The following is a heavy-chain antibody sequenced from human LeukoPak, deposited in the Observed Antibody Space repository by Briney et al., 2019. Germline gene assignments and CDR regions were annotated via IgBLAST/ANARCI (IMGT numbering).Heavy chain of an antibody. J-gene: IGHJ4*02. CDR2: INHSGST. V-gene: IGHV4-34*01. CDR3: ARHGVVVVPAAHGEFDY. CDR1: GGSFSGYY. D-gene: IGHD2-2*01. Sequence: SETLSLTCAVYGGSFSGYYWSWIRQPPGKGLEWIGEINHSGSTNYNPSLKSRVTISVDTSKNQFSLKLSSVTAADTAVYYCARHGVVVVPAAHGEFDYWGQGTLVTVSS.